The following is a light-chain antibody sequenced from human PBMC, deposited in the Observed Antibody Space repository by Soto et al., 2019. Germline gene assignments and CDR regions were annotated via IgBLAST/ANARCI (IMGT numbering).Light chain of an antibody. CDR1: LSVSSH. CDR3: HHYHNWPMT. J-gene: IGKJ5*01. Sequence: EIVMTQSPATLSVSPGQRATLSCRASLSVSSHLAWYQQKPGQAPRLLIYDSSTRATGIPARFSGSESGTEFTLTISSLQSEDFAVYYCHHYHNWPMTFGQGTRLEIK. CDR2: DSS. V-gene: IGKV3-15*01.